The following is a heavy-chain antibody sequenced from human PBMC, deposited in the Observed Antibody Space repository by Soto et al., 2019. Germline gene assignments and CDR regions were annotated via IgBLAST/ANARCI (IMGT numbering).Heavy chain of an antibody. CDR2: IYYSGST. CDR1: GGSSSSYY. D-gene: IGHD2-15*01. CDR3: ASSRYCSGGSCYEKDY. V-gene: IGHV4-59*01. Sequence: LETLSLTCTVSGGSSSSYYWIWIRQPPGKGLEWIGYIYYSGSTNYNPSLKSRVTISVDTSKNQFSLKLSSVTAADTAVYYCASSRYCSGGSCYEKDYWGQGTLVTVSS. J-gene: IGHJ4*02.